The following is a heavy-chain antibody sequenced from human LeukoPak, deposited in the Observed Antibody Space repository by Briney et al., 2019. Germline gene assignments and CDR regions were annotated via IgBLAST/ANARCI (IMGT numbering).Heavy chain of an antibody. D-gene: IGHD6-19*01. CDR1: GYTFTSYA. CDR2: INAGNGNT. J-gene: IGHJ5*02. V-gene: IGHV1-3*01. CDR3: AREVTGYSSGWHLNWFDP. Sequence: ASVKVSCKASGYTFTSYAMHWVRQAPGQRLEWMGWINAGNGNTKYSQKFQGRVTITRDTSASTAYMELSSLRSEDTAVYYCAREVTGYSSGWHLNWFDPWGRGTLVTVSS.